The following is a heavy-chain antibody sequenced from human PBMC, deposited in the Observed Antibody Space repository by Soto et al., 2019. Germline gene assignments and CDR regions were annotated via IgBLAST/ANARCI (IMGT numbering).Heavy chain of an antibody. V-gene: IGHV4-31*03. CDR3: ARRIVATIYYFDY. CDR1: GGSISSGGYY. Sequence: QVQLQESGPGLVKPSQTLSLTCTVSGGSISSGGYYWSWIRQHPGKGLEWIAYIDYSGSTYYNPSLKSRVTISVDTSKTQFSLKLSSVTAADTAVYYCARRIVATIYYFDYWGQGTLVTVSS. J-gene: IGHJ4*02. D-gene: IGHD5-12*01. CDR2: IDYSGST.